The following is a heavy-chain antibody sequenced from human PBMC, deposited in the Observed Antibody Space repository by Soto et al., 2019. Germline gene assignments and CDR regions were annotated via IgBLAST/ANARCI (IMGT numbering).Heavy chain of an antibody. Sequence: QVQLVESGGGVVQPGRSLRLSCAASGFTFSNYAMHWVRQAPGKGLEWVAVISYDGSNKYYADSVKGRFTISRDNSKNTVYLKMNSLSAEDTAVYYCARERSHSSSPYCDYGGQGTLVTVSS. CDR1: GFTFSNYA. V-gene: IGHV3-30-3*01. J-gene: IGHJ4*02. CDR2: ISYDGSNK. D-gene: IGHD6-6*01. CDR3: ARERSHSSSPYCDY.